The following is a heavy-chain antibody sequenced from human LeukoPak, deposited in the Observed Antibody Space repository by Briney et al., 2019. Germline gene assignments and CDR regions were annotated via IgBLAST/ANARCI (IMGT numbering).Heavy chain of an antibody. CDR2: IFYSGIT. D-gene: IGHD2-2*01. CDR3: ARSGPAAGRPDAFDI. V-gene: IGHV4-39*07. CDR1: GDSISSSSFD. Sequence: SETLSLTCTLSGDSISSSSFDWAWLRETPGKGLECIETIFYSGITYYRSSLKSRVTISVDTSKNQFSLHLSSVTVADTAVYFCARSGPAAGRPDAFDIWGQGTMVTVSS. J-gene: IGHJ3*02.